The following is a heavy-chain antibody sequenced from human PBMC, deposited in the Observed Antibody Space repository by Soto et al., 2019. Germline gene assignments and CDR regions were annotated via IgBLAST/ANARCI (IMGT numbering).Heavy chain of an antibody. CDR1: GFSLSSYW. J-gene: IGHJ4*02. Sequence: EVQLVESGGGLVQPGGSLRLSCAASGFSLSSYWMSWVRQAPGKGLEWVANMNQDGSESDYVGSVKGRFTVTRDNAKNSLYLQMNSLRAEDTAVYYCARISTSAGRRDLACWGQGTLVTVSS. V-gene: IGHV3-7*01. CDR2: MNQDGSES. CDR3: ARISTSAGRRDLAC.